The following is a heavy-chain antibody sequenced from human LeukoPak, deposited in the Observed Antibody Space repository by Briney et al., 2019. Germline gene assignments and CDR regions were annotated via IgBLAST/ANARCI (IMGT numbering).Heavy chain of an antibody. CDR2: IRYDRSFK. CDR3: AKGGRNWNFDY. V-gene: IGHV3-30*02. J-gene: IGHJ4*02. Sequence: GGSLRLPCAVSGFTFTSYHMHWVRHAPGKGLEWVALIRYDRSFKSYAGSVRGRFTISRDNSKNTLCLQMNSLRAEDTAFYYCAKGGRNWNFDYWGQGTPVTVSS. CDR1: GFTFTSYH. D-gene: IGHD1-20*01.